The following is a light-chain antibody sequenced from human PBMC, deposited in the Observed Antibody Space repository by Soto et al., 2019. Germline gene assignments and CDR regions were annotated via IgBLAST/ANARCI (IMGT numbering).Light chain of an antibody. V-gene: IGKV3-11*01. CDR1: QTISSNN. CDR3: QQRSNWPLT. Sequence: EIVLTQSPGTLSLSPGERATLTCRASQTISSNNLAWYQQKPGQAPRLLIYDASNRATGIPARFSGSGSGTDFTLTISSLEPEDFAVYYCQQRSNWPLTFGGGTKVEIK. CDR2: DAS. J-gene: IGKJ4*01.